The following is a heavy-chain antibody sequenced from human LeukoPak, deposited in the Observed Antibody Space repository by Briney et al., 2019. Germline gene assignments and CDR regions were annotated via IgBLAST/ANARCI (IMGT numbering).Heavy chain of an antibody. V-gene: IGHV4-39*07. Sequence: PSETLSLTCTVSGGSISSSSYYWGWIRQPPGKGLKWIGSIYYSGSTYYNPSLKSRVTISVDTSKNQFSLKLSSVTAADTAVYYCARDGESFWGQGTLVTVSS. CDR1: GGSISSSSYY. CDR3: ARDGESF. J-gene: IGHJ4*02. D-gene: IGHD7-27*01. CDR2: IYYSGST.